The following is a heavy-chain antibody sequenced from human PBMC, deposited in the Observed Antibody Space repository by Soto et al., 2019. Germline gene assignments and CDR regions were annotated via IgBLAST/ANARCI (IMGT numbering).Heavy chain of an antibody. J-gene: IGHJ6*02. D-gene: IGHD4-17*01. CDR1: GFTFSSYS. CDR3: ARDIRSYGDRYGMDV. Sequence: GGSLRLSCAASGFTFSSYSMNWVRQDPGKGLEWVSYISSSSSTIYYADSVKGRFTISRDNAKNSLYLQMNSLRDEDTAVYYCARDIRSYGDRYGMDVWGQGTTVTVSS. V-gene: IGHV3-48*02. CDR2: ISSSSSTI.